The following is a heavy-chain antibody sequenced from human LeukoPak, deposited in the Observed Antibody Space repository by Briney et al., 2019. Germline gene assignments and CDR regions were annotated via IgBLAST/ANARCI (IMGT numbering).Heavy chain of an antibody. V-gene: IGHV3-23*01. CDR1: GFNFSSYA. CDR3: AKVAVATPRGGFDY. D-gene: IGHD6-19*01. J-gene: IGHJ4*02. CDR2: ISSSGGST. Sequence: GGSLRLSCAASGFNFSSYAMSWVRQAPGKGLEWVSAISSSGGSTYYADSVKGRFTISRDNSKNTLYLQMNSLRAEDTAVYYCAKVAVATPRGGFDYWGQGTLVTVSS.